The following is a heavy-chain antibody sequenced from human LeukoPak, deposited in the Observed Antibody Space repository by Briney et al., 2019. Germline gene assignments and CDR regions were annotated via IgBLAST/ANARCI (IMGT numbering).Heavy chain of an antibody. Sequence: GGSLRLSCAASGFTFSSYWMHWVRQAPGKGLVGVSRMNSDGSSTSYADSVKGRFTISRDSAKNTLYLQMNSLRAEDTAVYYCARASVYDGNLNEYWGQGTLVTVSS. CDR1: GFTFSSYW. CDR3: ARASVYDGNLNEY. V-gene: IGHV3-74*01. D-gene: IGHD4-23*01. J-gene: IGHJ4*02. CDR2: MNSDGSST.